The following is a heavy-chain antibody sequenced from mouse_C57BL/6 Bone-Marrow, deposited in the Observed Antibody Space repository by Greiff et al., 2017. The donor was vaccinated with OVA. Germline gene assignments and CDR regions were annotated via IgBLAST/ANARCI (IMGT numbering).Heavy chain of an antibody. D-gene: IGHD1-1*01. CDR3: TRSRYGSSHWYFDV. J-gene: IGHJ1*03. CDR1: GYTFTSYW. V-gene: IGHV1-5*01. CDR2: IYPGNSDT. Sequence: EVQLQQSGTVLARPGASVKMSCKTSGYTFTSYWMHWVKQRPGRGLEWIGAIYPGNSDTRYNQKFKGKAKLTAVTSASTAYMELSSLTNEDSAVYYCTRSRYGSSHWYFDVWGTGTTVTVSS.